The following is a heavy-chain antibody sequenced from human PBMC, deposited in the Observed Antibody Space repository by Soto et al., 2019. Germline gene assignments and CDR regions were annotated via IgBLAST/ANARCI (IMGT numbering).Heavy chain of an antibody. CDR3: XXXXXXXXXPDN. V-gene: IGHV1-69*05. CDR2: IVPIVDTS. CDR1: GGTFSSYA. J-gene: IGHJ4*02. Sequence: QVQLVQSGAEVRQPASSVKVSCKTSGGTFSSYAISWVXXXXXXGLEWMGGIVPIVDTSTYAQKFQGRVTXXXXXXXXXXXXXXXXXXXXXXXXXXXXXXXXXXXXPDNWGQGTLVTVSS.